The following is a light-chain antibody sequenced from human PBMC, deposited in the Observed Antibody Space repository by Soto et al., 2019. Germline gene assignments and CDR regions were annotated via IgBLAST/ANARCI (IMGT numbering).Light chain of an antibody. CDR2: GAS. Sequence: EIVLTQSPGTLSLSPGERGTLSCRASQSVSNNYLAWYQQKPGQTPRLLIYGASSRATGIPDRFSGSGSGTDFTLTIRRLEPEDSAVYYCQQYGSSQFTFGPGTKVDIK. J-gene: IGKJ3*01. CDR1: QSVSNNY. V-gene: IGKV3-20*01. CDR3: QQYGSSQFT.